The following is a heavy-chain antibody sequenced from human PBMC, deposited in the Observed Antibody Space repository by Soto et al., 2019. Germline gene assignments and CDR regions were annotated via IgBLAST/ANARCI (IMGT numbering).Heavy chain of an antibody. CDR3: ARGLAVAGYRFEY. CDR2: IKQDGSEK. V-gene: IGHV3-7*01. Sequence: EVQLVESGGGLVQPGGSLRLSCAASGFTFSSYWMSWVRQAPGKGLEWVANIKQDGSEKRYVDSVKGRFTISRDNAKNSLFLQMNSLSAEDTAVYYCARGLAVAGYRFEYGGQGTLVTVSS. CDR1: GFTFSSYW. J-gene: IGHJ4*02. D-gene: IGHD6-19*01.